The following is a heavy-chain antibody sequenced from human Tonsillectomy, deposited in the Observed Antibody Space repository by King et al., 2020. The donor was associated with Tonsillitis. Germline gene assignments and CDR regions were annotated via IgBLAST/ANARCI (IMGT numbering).Heavy chain of an antibody. J-gene: IGHJ2*01. CDR1: GFTFSSYA. Sequence: QLVQSGGGVVQPGRSLRLSCAASGFTFSSYAMHWVRQAPGKGLEWVAVISYDGSNKYYADSVKGRFTISRDNSKNTLYLQMNSLRAEDTAVYYCAGEGYSYGPFYWYFDLWGRGTLVTVSS. V-gene: IGHV3-30-3*01. CDR2: ISYDGSNK. D-gene: IGHD5-18*01. CDR3: AGEGYSYGPFYWYFDL.